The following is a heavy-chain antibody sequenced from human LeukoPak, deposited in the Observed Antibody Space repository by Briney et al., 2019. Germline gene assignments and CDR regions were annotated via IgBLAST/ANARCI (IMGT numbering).Heavy chain of an antibody. CDR3: ASATYYYGSGSNNWFDP. D-gene: IGHD3-10*01. Sequence: PSETLSLTCTVSGGSISSSSYYWGWIRQPPGKGLEWIGSIYYSGSTYYNPSLKSRVTISVDTSKNQFSLKLSSVTAADTAVYYCASATYYYGSGSNNWFDPWGQGTLVTVSS. CDR1: GGSISSSSYY. J-gene: IGHJ5*02. CDR2: IYYSGST. V-gene: IGHV4-39*01.